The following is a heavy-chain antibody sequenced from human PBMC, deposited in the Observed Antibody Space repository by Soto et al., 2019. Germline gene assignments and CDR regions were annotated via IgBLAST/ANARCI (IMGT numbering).Heavy chain of an antibody. CDR3: ARVRYGVMSY. V-gene: IGHV3-7*01. CDR2: IKQDGSEK. CDR1: GFTFSSYL. J-gene: IGHJ4*02. D-gene: IGHD4-17*01. Sequence: PGGSLRLSCAASGFTFSSYLMSWVRQAPGKGLEWVANIKQDGSEKYYVDSVKGRFTISRDNAKNSLYLQMNSLRAEDTAVYYCARVRYGVMSYWGQGTLVTVSS.